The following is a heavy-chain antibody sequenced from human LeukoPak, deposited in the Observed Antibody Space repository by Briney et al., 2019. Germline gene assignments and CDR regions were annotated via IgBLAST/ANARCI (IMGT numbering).Heavy chain of an antibody. CDR2: ISWHSGTI. CDR3: AKDTLLGGSSSWGYYFDY. J-gene: IGHJ4*02. Sequence: PGGSLRLSCAASGFTFDDYAVHWVRQAPGKGLEWVSGISWHSGTIVYADSVKGRFTISRDNAKKSLYLQLNSLRVEDTAFYYCAKDTLLGGSSSWGYYFDYWGQGTLVTVSS. D-gene: IGHD6-13*01. CDR1: GFTFDDYA. V-gene: IGHV3-9*01.